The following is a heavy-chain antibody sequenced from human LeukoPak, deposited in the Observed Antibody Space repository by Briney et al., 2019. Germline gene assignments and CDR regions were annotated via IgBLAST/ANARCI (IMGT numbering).Heavy chain of an antibody. CDR1: GFTFSTHA. CDR2: ISGSGGST. Sequence: GGSLRLSCAASGFTFSTHAMNWVRQAPGKGLEWGSGISGSGGSTWYADSVKGRFTISRDNSKNTLYLQMNRLRAEDTATYYCAKYRTGPPYGLDVWGQGTTVAVSS. D-gene: IGHD1-26*01. CDR3: AKYRTGPPYGLDV. J-gene: IGHJ6*02. V-gene: IGHV3-23*01.